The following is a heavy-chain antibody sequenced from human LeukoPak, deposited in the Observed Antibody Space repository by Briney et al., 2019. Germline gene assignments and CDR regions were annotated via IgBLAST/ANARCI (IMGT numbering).Heavy chain of an antibody. D-gene: IGHD5-24*01. J-gene: IGHJ3*02. V-gene: IGHV1-46*01. CDR3: ARIRDGYNDAYDI. Sequence: ASVTVSCKASGYTFTSYYMHWVRQAPGQGLEWMGIINPSGGSTSYAQKFQGRVTMTRDTSASTVYMELSSLRSEDTAIYYCARIRDGYNDAYDIWGQGTVVTVPS. CDR1: GYTFTSYY. CDR2: INPSGGST.